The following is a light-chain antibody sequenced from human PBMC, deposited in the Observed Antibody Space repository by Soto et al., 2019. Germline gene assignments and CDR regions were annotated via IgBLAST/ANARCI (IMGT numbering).Light chain of an antibody. J-gene: IGLJ1*01. Sequence: QSVLTQPASVSGSPGQSITISCTGTSSDVGSDNLVSWYQQHPGKAPKLKIYEGSKRPSGVSNRFSGSKSGNTASLTISGLQAEDEADYYCCSYAGSSPFVFGTGTKLTVL. CDR2: EGS. CDR3: CSYAGSSPFV. V-gene: IGLV2-23*01. CDR1: SSDVGSDNL.